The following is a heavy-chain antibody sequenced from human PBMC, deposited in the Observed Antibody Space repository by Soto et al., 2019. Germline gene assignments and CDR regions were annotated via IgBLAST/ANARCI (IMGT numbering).Heavy chain of an antibody. CDR2: TYYRSKWYN. CDR1: GDSVSSNSAA. D-gene: IGHD3-3*01. Sequence: PSQTLSLTCAISGDSVSSNSAAWNWIRQSPSRGLEWLGRTYYRSKWYNDYAVSVKSRVTISVDTSKNQFSLKLSSVTAADTAVYYCARSYYDFWSGYSSGGMDVWGQGTTVTAP. CDR3: ARSYYDFWSGYSSGGMDV. V-gene: IGHV6-1*01. J-gene: IGHJ6*02.